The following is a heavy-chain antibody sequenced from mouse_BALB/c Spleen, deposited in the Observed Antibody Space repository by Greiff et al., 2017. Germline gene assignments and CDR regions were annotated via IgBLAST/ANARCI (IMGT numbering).Heavy chain of an antibody. J-gene: IGHJ4*01. CDR1: GYTFTSYW. Sequence: VKLQESGAELAKPGASVKMSCKASGYTFTSYWMHWVKQRPGQGLEWIGYINPSTGYTEYNQKFKDKATLTADKSSSTAYMQLSSLTSEDSAVYCCAISGYDYDGYAMDYWGQGTSVTVSS. D-gene: IGHD2-4*01. CDR2: INPSTGYT. CDR3: AISGYDYDGYAMDY. V-gene: IGHV1-7*01.